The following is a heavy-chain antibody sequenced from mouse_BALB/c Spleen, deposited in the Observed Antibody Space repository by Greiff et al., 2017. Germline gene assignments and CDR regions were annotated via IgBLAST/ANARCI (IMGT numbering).Heavy chain of an antibody. CDR3: ARRLLRFHWYFDV. V-gene: IGHV3-2*02. J-gene: IGHJ1*01. CDR2: ISYSGST. Sequence: EVKLVESGPGLVKPSQSLSLTCTVTGYSITSDYAWNWIRQFPGNKLEWMGYISYSGSTSYNPSLKSRISITRDTSKNQFFLQLNSVTTEDTATYYCARRLLRFHWYFDVWGAGTTVTVSS. D-gene: IGHD1-1*01. CDR1: GYSITSDYA.